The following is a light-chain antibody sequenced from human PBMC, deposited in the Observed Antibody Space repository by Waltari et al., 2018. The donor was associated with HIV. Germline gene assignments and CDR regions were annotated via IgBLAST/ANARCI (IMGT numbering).Light chain of an antibody. CDR3: QHYSNTPWT. CDR1: QNINNNY. Sequence: EIVLTQSPATLSLSPGERATLSCGASQNINNNYLAWYQQKPGLAPRLLIYDTSNRATRIPDRFTCSGSGTDFTLTISRLEPEDFAVYYCQHYSNTPWTFGQGTKVEVK. J-gene: IGKJ1*01. V-gene: IGKV3D-20*01. CDR2: DTS.